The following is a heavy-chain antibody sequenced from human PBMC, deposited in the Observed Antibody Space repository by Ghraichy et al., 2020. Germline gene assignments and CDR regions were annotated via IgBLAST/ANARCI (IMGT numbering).Heavy chain of an antibody. V-gene: IGHV4-34*01. D-gene: IGHD6-25*01. J-gene: IGHJ3*02. Sequence: SETLSLTCAVYGGSFSGYYWSWIRQPPGKGLEWIGEINHSGSTNYNPSLKSRVTISVDTSKNQFSLKLSSVTAADTAVYYCARVDDSSADFDIWGQGTMVIVSS. CDR1: GGSFSGYY. CDR3: ARVDDSSADFDI. CDR2: INHSGST.